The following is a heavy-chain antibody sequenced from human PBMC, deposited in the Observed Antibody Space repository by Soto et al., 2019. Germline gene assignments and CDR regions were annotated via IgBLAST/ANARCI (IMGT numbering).Heavy chain of an antibody. V-gene: IGHV3-64*01. CDR3: ARRARPDFYYMDV. J-gene: IGHJ6*03. Sequence: GGSLRLSCAASGLTLSGYAMDWVRQAPGKGLEYVSGISSNGVGTYYANSVQGRFTISRDNSKNTVYLQMGSLRPEDMAVYYCARRARPDFYYMDVWGKGTTVTSP. CDR1: GLTLSGYA. D-gene: IGHD6-6*01. CDR2: ISSNGVGT.